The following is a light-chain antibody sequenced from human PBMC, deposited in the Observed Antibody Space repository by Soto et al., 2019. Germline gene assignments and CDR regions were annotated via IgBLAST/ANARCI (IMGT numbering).Light chain of an antibody. Sequence: EIVLTQSPGTLSLSPGERATLSCRASHSVGSAYLAWYQQKPGQAPRLLIYGTSSRAAGMPDRFSGSGSGTDFTLTIGRLEPEDFAVYYCQQYGNSPLYSFGQGTKLEIK. V-gene: IGKV3-20*01. CDR3: QQYGNSPLYS. J-gene: IGKJ2*01. CDR1: HSVGSAY. CDR2: GTS.